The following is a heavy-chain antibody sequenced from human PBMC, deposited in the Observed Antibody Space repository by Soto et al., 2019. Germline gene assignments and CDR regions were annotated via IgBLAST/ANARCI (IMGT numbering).Heavy chain of an antibody. V-gene: IGHV4-39*01. CDR1: GDSISSTSRY. D-gene: IGHD6-25*01. J-gene: IGHJ4*02. Sequence: QLRLQESGPGLVKPSETLSLTCTVSGDSISSTSRYWGWIRQPPGKGLEWIGKIYHSGHTYYNPSPKSRVTLSVDTSQNQFSLKLTSVTAADTAVYYCARLSSSGFVFDNWGQGTLVSVSS. CDR3: ARLSSSGFVFDN. CDR2: IYHSGHT.